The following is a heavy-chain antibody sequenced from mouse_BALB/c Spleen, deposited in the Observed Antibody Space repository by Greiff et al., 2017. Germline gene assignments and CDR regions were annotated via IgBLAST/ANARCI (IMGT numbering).Heavy chain of an antibody. CDR1: GFNIKDTY. V-gene: IGHV14-3*02. CDR2: IDPANGNT. J-gene: IGHJ2*01. CDR3: ASAQDY. Sequence: VHVKQSGAELVKPGASVKLSCTASGFNIKDTYMHWVKQRPEQGLEWIGRIDPANGNTKYDPKFQGKATITADTSSNTAYLQLSSLTSEDTAVYYCASAQDYWGQGTTLTVSS.